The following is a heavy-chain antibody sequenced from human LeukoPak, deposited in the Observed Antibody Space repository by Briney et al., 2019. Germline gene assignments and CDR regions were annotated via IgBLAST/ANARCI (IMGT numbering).Heavy chain of an antibody. D-gene: IGHD3-3*01. CDR2: INSDARNT. J-gene: IGHJ3*02. Sequence: QSGGSLRLSCAASGFTFSSYWMYWVRQAPGKGLVWVSRINSDARNTNYADSVQGRFTISRDNAKNTLYLQMNSLRVEDTAVYYCASGIGVGDSFDIWGQGTMATVSS. V-gene: IGHV3-74*01. CDR3: ASGIGVGDSFDI. CDR1: GFTFSSYW.